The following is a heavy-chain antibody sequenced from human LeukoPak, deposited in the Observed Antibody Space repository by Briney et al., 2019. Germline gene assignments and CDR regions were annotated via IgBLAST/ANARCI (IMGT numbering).Heavy chain of an antibody. D-gene: IGHD3-3*01. CDR2: IIPIVDIT. Sequence: SVKVSCKASGGTFSSYAINWVRQAPGQGLEWMGRIIPIVDITNYAQKFQGRVTITADKSTSTAYMELSSLRSEDTAVYYCARVRITFFGVVIDYYDMDVWGQGTTVTASS. CDR3: ARVRITFFGVVIDYYDMDV. J-gene: IGHJ6*02. V-gene: IGHV1-69*04. CDR1: GGTFSSYA.